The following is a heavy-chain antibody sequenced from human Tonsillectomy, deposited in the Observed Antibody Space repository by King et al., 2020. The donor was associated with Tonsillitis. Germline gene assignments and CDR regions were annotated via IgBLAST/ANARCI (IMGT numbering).Heavy chain of an antibody. D-gene: IGHD2-2*01. CDR1: GGSMSSSSYY. J-gene: IGHJ6*03. Sequence: PLQESGPGLVKPSETLSLTCIVSGGSMSSSSYYWVWIRQPPGKGLEWIGKIYYSGRTSYNPSLRSRLTMSVDTSKNQFSLKLSSVTAADTAVYYCASEDCSSTNCYYYYYYMDVWGKGTPVTVSS. CDR2: IYYSGRT. CDR3: ASEDCSSTNCYYYYYYMDV. V-gene: IGHV4-39*01.